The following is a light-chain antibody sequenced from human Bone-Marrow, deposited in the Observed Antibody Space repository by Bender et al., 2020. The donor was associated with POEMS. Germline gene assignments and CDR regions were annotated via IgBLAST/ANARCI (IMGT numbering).Light chain of an antibody. CDR2: DAT. J-gene: IGLJ2*01. CDR3: CSYVGSSTLL. V-gene: IGLV2-23*01. Sequence: QSALTQPASVSGSPGQSITISCTGASSDVGAYNLVSWYQQHPGKAPKLLIYDATNRPSGVSHRFSGSKSGNTASLTISGLQAEDDADYYCCSYVGSSTLLFGGGTKLTVL. CDR1: SSDVGAYNL.